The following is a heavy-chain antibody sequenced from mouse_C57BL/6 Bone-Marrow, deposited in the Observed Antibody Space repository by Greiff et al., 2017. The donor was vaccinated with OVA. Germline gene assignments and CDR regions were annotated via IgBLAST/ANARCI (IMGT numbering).Heavy chain of an antibody. CDR2: IDPETGGT. CDR3: TRSPNLAMDY. Sequence: VQLQESGAELVRPGASVTLSCKASGYTFTDYEMHWVKQTPVHGLEWIGAIDPETGGTAYNQKFKGKAILTADKSSSTAYMELRSLTSEDSAVYYCTRSPNLAMDYWGQGTSVTVSS. CDR1: GYTFTDYE. J-gene: IGHJ4*01. V-gene: IGHV1-15*01.